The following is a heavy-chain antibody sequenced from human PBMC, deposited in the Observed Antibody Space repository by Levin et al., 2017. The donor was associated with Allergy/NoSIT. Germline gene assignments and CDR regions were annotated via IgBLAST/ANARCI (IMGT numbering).Heavy chain of an antibody. J-gene: IGHJ6*02. CDR2: IYSGGST. CDR3: ARNKHSSGYYYYGMDV. D-gene: IGHD6-19*01. V-gene: IGHV3-53*01. Sequence: GGSLRLSCAASGFTVSSNYMSWVRQAPGKGLEWVSVIYSGGSTYYADSVKGRFTISRDNSKNTLYLQMNSLRAEDTAVYYCARNKHSSGYYYYGMDVWGQGTTVTVSS. CDR1: GFTVSSNY.